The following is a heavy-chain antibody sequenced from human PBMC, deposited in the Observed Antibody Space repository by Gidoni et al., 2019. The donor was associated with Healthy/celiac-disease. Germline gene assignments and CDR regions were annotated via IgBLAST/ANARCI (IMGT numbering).Heavy chain of an antibody. CDR1: GFTFSCYS. V-gene: IGHV3-21*01. CDR2: ISSSSSYI. D-gene: IGHD1-26*01. CDR3: ATTTPPDY. Sequence: EVQLVEAGGCLVKPGGSLRLSWAASGFTFSCYSMNWVPQAPGKGLEWVSSISSSSSYIYYADSVKGRFTISRDNAKNSLYLQMNSLRAEDTAVYYCATTTPPDYWGQGTLVTVSS. J-gene: IGHJ4*02.